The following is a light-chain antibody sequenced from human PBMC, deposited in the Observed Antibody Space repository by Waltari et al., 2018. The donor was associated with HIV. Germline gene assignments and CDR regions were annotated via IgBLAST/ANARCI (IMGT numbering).Light chain of an antibody. V-gene: IGKV4-1*01. Sequence: DVMAPQSPDLLSVSVAARATLHRYSSRHLLSSSNNKSYLAWYQQKAGQRPKLLIYWASTRVSGVPDRFSGSGAGTDFTLTISSLQAEDVAVYYCQQYYSVPYTFGQGTKLEIK. J-gene: IGKJ2*01. CDR2: WAS. CDR3: QQYYSVPYT. CDR1: RHLLSSSNNKSY.